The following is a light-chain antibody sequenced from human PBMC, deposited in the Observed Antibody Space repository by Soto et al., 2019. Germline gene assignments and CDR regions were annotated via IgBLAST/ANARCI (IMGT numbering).Light chain of an antibody. Sequence: QSVLTQPPSASGSPGQSVTISCTGTSSDVGAYNYVSWYQQHAGKAPKLVIYEVTKRPSGVPDRFSGSKSANTASLTVSGLQAEDEADYYCSSFASSNTWVFSGGTKVTVL. CDR1: SSDVGAYNY. CDR2: EVT. V-gene: IGLV2-8*01. CDR3: SSFASSNTWV. J-gene: IGLJ3*02.